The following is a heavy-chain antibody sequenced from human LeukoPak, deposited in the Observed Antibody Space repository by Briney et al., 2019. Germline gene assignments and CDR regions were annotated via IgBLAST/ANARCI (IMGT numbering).Heavy chain of an antibody. D-gene: IGHD2-2*01. J-gene: IGHJ6*02. CDR2: ISGSGSSI. CDR1: GFTFSNYA. V-gene: IGHV3-23*01. CDR3: ARVRAGYCTSTSCYTGMDV. Sequence: GGSLRLSCAASGFTFSNYAVNWIRQAPGKGLKWVSVISGSGSSIYYTDSVRGRFTISRDNSKFTLYMQMNSLRAEDTAVYYCARVRAGYCTSTSCYTGMDVWGQGTTVTVSS.